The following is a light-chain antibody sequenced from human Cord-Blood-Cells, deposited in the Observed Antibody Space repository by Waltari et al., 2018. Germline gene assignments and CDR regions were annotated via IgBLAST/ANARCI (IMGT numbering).Light chain of an antibody. V-gene: IGKV1-33*01. CDR2: DAS. Sequence: DIQMTQSPSSLSASVGDRVTITCHPSQDIRKYLNWYQQKPGKAPKLLIYDASNLETGVPSRFSGSGSGTDFTFTISSLQPEDIATYYCQQYDNLPLTFGGGTKVEIK. J-gene: IGKJ4*01. CDR3: QQYDNLPLT. CDR1: QDIRKY.